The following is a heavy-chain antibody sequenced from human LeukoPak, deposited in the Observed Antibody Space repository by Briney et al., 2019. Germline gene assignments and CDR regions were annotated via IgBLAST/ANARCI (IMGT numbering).Heavy chain of an antibody. V-gene: IGHV4-34*01. D-gene: IGHD4-17*01. Sequence: SETLSLTCAVYGGSFSGYYWSWIRQPPGKGLEWIGEINHSGSTNYNPSLKSRVTMSVDTSKNQFSLKLSSVTAADTAVYYCATSTTVTLQKQRGRAYYYYGMDVWGKGTTVTVSS. CDR3: ATSTTVTLQKQRGRAYYYYGMDV. CDR1: GGSFSGYY. CDR2: INHSGST. J-gene: IGHJ6*04.